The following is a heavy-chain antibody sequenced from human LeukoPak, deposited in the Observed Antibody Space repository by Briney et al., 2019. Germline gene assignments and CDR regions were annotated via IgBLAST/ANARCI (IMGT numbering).Heavy chain of an antibody. Sequence: GGSLRLSCAASGFTFSTFAMIWVRQPPGKGLEWVSSIFPSGGEIHYADSVRGRFTISRDNSKNTLYLQMNSLRAEDTAVYYCARADCSGGSCYSGYFDLWGRGTLVTVSS. V-gene: IGHV3-23*01. D-gene: IGHD2-15*01. CDR3: ARADCSGGSCYSGYFDL. J-gene: IGHJ2*01. CDR2: IFPSGGEI. CDR1: GFTFSTFA.